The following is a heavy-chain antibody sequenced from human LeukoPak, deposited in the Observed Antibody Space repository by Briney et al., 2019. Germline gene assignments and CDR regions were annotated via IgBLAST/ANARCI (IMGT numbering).Heavy chain of an antibody. CDR1: GFTFSSYS. CDR2: ISSSSITI. CDR3: ARDRGGSYSAIDY. V-gene: IGHV3-48*04. J-gene: IGHJ4*02. Sequence: GGSLRLPCAASGFTFSSYSLNWVRQAPGKGLGWVSFISSSSITIYYADSVKGRFTISRDNAEMSRYLQMNSLRAEDTAVYYCARDRGGSYSAIDYWGQGTLVTVSS. D-gene: IGHD2-15*01.